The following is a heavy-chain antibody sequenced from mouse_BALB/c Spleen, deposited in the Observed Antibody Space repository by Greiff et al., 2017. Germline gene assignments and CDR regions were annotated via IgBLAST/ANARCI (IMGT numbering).Heavy chain of an antibody. CDR1: GYTFTSYW. CDR2: IYPSDSYT. D-gene: IGHD2-1*01. CDR3: TRSGNGNYGYAMDY. Sequence: QVQLQQPGAELVRPGASVKLSCKASGYTFTSYWINWVKQRPGQGLEWIGNIYPSDSYTNYNQKFKDKATLTVDKSSSTAYMQLSSPTSEDSAVYYCTRSGNGNYGYAMDYWGQGTSVTVSS. V-gene: IGHV1-69*02. J-gene: IGHJ4*01.